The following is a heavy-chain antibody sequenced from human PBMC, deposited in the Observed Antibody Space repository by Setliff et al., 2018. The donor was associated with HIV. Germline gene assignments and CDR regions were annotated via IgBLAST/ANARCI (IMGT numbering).Heavy chain of an antibody. CDR1: RFDFNDYW. CDR2: IDRDGSET. J-gene: IGHJ6*02. CDR3: ARKLQPGYGMDV. D-gene: IGHD5-18*01. V-gene: IGHV3-7*01. Sequence: GGSLRLSCAASRFDFNDYWMSWVRKASGKGLEWVANIDRDGSETNYVDSVKGRFTISRDNTKNSLYLQMDSLRAEDTTVYYCARKLQPGYGMDVWGQGTTVTVS.